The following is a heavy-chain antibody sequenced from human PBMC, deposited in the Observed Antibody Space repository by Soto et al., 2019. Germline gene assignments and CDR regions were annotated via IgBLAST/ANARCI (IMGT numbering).Heavy chain of an antibody. Sequence: GSLRLSCAASGFTLSSYSMNWVRQAPGKGLEWVSSISSSSSYIYYADSVKGRFTISRDNAKNSLYQKMNSLRAEDTAVYYCARDKWAYGGTAFDIWGQGTMVTVSS. CDR1: GFTLSSYS. D-gene: IGHD2-15*01. J-gene: IGHJ3*02. CDR3: ARDKWAYGGTAFDI. V-gene: IGHV3-21*01. CDR2: ISSSSSYI.